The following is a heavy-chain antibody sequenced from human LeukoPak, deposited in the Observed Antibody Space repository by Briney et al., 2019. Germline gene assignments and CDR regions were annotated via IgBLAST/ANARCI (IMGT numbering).Heavy chain of an antibody. CDR1: GYRFTSYD. Sequence: ASVTVSCKSSGYRFTSYDYNRMRQATGPGLEWMGWMNPNSGNTGYAQKFQGRVTVTADKSTSTAYMELGSLTSEDTAVYYCARRYCTNGVCYDDRGAFYIWGQGTLVTVSS. CDR2: MNPNSGNT. D-gene: IGHD2-8*01. CDR3: ARRYCTNGVCYDDRGAFYI. J-gene: IGHJ3*02. V-gene: IGHV1-8*01.